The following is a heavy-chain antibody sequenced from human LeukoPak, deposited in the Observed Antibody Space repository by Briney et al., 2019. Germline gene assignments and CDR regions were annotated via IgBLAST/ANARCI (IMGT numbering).Heavy chain of an antibody. V-gene: IGHV1-24*01. CDR2: FDPEDGET. CDR3: ATSYGRQDYLAYFDL. J-gene: IGHJ2*01. Sequence: ASVKVSCKVSGYTLTELSMHWVRQAPGKGLEWMGGFDPEDGETIYAQKFQGRVTMTEDTSTDTAYMELSSLRSEDTAVYYCATSYGRQDYLAYFDLWGRGTLVTVSS. D-gene: IGHD3-10*01. CDR1: GYTLTELS.